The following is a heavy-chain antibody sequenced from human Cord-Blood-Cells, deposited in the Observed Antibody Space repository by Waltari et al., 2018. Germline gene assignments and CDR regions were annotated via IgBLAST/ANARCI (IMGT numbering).Heavy chain of an antibody. CDR2: ISNDGSNK. J-gene: IGHJ4*02. V-gene: IGHV3-30*04. CDR1: GFTFSSYA. D-gene: IGHD6-6*01. Sequence: QVQLVESGGGVVQPGRSLRLSCAASGFTFSSYAMHWVRQAPGKGLEWVAFISNDGSNKNFADAGKGRFTISRDNSKNTLYLQMNRLRAEDTAVYYCARGGYIAASPDYWGQGTLVTVSS. CDR3: ARGGYIAASPDY.